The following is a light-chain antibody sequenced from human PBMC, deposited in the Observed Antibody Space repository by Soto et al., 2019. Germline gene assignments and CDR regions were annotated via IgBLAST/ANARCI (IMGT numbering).Light chain of an antibody. CDR2: DAS. V-gene: IGKV3-20*01. CDR1: QSVTNS. CDR3: QQYGSSPT. J-gene: IGKJ1*01. Sequence: EIVLTQSPATLSLSPGERATLSCRASQSVTNSLAWYQQKPGQAPRLLIYDASRRATGIPERFSGSGSGTDFTLTINRLEPEDFAVYYCQQYGSSPTFGLGTKVDIK.